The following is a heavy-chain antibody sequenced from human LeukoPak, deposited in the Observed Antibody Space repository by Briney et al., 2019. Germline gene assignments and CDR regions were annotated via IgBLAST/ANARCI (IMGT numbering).Heavy chain of an antibody. CDR1: GFTLNNYW. Sequence: PGGSLRLSCAASGFTLNNYWMTWVRQAPGEGLEWVANIKQDGSRKHYVDSVEGRFTISRDNARNSLYLQMNSLRAEDTAVYYCARDLSNKILTTYYDVFDIWGQGTLVIVSS. D-gene: IGHD3-9*01. J-gene: IGHJ3*02. V-gene: IGHV3-7*03. CDR2: IKQDGSRK. CDR3: ARDLSNKILTTYYDVFDI.